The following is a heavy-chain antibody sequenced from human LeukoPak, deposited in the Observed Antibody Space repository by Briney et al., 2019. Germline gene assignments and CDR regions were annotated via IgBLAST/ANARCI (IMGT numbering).Heavy chain of an antibody. CDR2: INHSGST. D-gene: IGHD3-3*01. Sequence: SETLSLTCAVYGGSFSGYYWSWIRQPPGKGLEWVGEINHSGSTNYNPSPKRRVTISVYTSKNQFSLKLSSVTAADTAVYYCARVAKKGVLRCLEWLSNYMDVWGKGTTVTVSS. CDR3: ARVAKKGVLRCLEWLSNYMDV. J-gene: IGHJ6*03. V-gene: IGHV4-34*01. CDR1: GGSFSGYY.